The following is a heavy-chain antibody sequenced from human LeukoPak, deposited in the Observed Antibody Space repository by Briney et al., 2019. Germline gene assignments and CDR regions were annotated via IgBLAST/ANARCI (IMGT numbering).Heavy chain of an antibody. Sequence: GVSLRLSCVASGFTFSSYDMSWVRQAPGKGLEWVSTISGRGGSTDYADSVKGRFTISRDNYKNTLYLQMNSLRAEDTAVYYCAKTNHWYSSGSYSYGMDVWGQGTTVTVSS. CDR1: GFTFSSYD. CDR2: ISGRGGST. V-gene: IGHV3-23*01. D-gene: IGHD6-19*01. CDR3: AKTNHWYSSGSYSYGMDV. J-gene: IGHJ6*02.